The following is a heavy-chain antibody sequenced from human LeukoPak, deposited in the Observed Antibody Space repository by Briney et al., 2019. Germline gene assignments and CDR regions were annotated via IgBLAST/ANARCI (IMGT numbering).Heavy chain of an antibody. CDR3: AKDLKGRDGDSTWRGI. D-gene: IGHD4-17*01. V-gene: IGHV3-23*01. CDR2: ISGSGGST. CDR1: GFTFSSYA. Sequence: PGGSLRLSCAASGFTFSSYAMSWVRQAPGKGLEWVSAISGSGGSTYYADSVKGRFTISRDNSKNTLYLQMNSLRAEDTAVYYCAKDLKGRDGDSTWRGIWGQGTMVTVSS. J-gene: IGHJ3*02.